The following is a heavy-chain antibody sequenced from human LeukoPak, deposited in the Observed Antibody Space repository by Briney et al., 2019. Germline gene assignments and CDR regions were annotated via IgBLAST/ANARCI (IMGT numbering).Heavy chain of an antibody. CDR3: ARRVTVIYYMDL. V-gene: IGHV4-34*01. CDR2: INDSGGT. Sequence: SETLSLTCAVYDESFSGYYWTWIRQFPGRGLEWIGEINDSGGTNYNPSLKRRVNVLVDTSKNQFSLKLTSVTAADTAVYYCARRVTVIYYMDLWGKGTTVTVSS. CDR1: DESFSGYY. D-gene: IGHD3-22*01. J-gene: IGHJ6*03.